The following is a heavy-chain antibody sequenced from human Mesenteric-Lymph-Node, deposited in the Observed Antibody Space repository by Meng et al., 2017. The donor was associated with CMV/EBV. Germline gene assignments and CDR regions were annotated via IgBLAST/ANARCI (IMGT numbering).Heavy chain of an antibody. D-gene: IGHD3-9*01. CDR2: INHSGST. J-gene: IGHJ4*02. V-gene: IGHV4-34*01. Sequence: VPLHQCGGVCVNLSEPRPVTCAVYGGSFSGYYWNWIRQSPEKGLEWIGEINHSGSTTYNPSFTSRIIISVDTSTNQISLNMSSVTAADTAVYYCARGSSYDILTGYFDYWGQGALVTVSS. CDR1: GGSFSGYY. CDR3: ARGSSYDILTGYFDY.